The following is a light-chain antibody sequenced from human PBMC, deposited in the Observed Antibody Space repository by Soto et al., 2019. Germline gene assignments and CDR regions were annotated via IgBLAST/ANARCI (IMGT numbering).Light chain of an antibody. CDR3: SSYAGSNVV. Sequence: QSALTQPPSASGSPGQSVTISCTGTSSDVGGYNYVSWYQQHPGKAPKLMIYEVSKRPSGVPDRFSGSKSGNTASLTVSGLQAEEEADYYCSSYAGSNVVFGGGTTLTAL. CDR1: SSDVGGYNY. J-gene: IGLJ2*01. V-gene: IGLV2-8*01. CDR2: EVS.